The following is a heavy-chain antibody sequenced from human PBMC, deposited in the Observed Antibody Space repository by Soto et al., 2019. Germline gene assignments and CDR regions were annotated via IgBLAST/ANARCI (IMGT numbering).Heavy chain of an antibody. CDR1: GFTFSSYG. D-gene: IGHD2-21*02. CDR2: ISNDGSNK. CDR3: ARMKQLLFRLKDYLDV. V-gene: IGHV3-30*03. J-gene: IGHJ6*03. Sequence: GGSLRLSYAASGFTFSSYGMHWVRQAPGNGLEWVAVISNDGSNKYDADSGKGRFTIPRDNSKNTLYLQRTSLRAEDTAVYYCARMKQLLFRLKDYLDVWGKGTTVTVSS.